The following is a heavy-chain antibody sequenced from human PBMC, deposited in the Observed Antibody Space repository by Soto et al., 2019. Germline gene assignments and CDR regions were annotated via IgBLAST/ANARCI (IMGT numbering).Heavy chain of an antibody. Sequence: EVQLVQSGAEVKKPGESLKISCKGSGYSFTSYWIGWVRQMPGKGLEWMGIIYPGDSDTRYSPSFQGQVTISADKSIFTAYLQWSGLKASDTAMYYCARQEADCYYYYGMDVWGQGTTVTVSS. V-gene: IGHV5-51*01. CDR2: IYPGDSDT. D-gene: IGHD2-21*02. J-gene: IGHJ6*02. CDR1: GYSFTSYW. CDR3: ARQEADCYYYYGMDV.